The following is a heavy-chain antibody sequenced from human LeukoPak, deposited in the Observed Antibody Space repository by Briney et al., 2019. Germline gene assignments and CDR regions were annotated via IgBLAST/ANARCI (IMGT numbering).Heavy chain of an antibody. CDR3: AREGSGGGRIRWFDP. V-gene: IGHV1-2*02. CDR1: GYTFTGYY. J-gene: IGHJ5*02. Sequence: ASVKVSCKASGYTFTGYYMDWVRQAPGQGLEWMGWINPNSGGTNFAQKFQDRVTMTTDTSTSTAYMELRSLRYDDTAVYYCAREGSGGGRIRWFDPWGQGTTVTVSS. D-gene: IGHD2-15*01. CDR2: INPNSGGT.